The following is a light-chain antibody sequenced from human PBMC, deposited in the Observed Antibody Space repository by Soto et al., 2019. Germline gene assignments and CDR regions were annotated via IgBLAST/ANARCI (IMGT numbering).Light chain of an antibody. Sequence: EVAVTQSPATLSVSPGERVTLSCRASQSVSSNLAWYQQKPGRAPRLLIYGASTRATGIPARFSGSGSGTEFTLTISSLQSEGFAVYYCHQYNNWPRTFGRGTKVEIK. CDR1: QSVSSN. CDR2: GAS. CDR3: HQYNNWPRT. V-gene: IGKV3-15*01. J-gene: IGKJ1*01.